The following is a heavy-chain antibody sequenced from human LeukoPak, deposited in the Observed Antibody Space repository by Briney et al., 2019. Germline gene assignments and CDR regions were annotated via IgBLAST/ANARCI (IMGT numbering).Heavy chain of an antibody. CDR2: IIPIFGTA. J-gene: IGHJ6*02. Sequence: ASVKVSCKASGGTFSSYAISWVRQAPGQGLEWMGGIIPIFGTANYAQKFQGRVTITADESTSTAYMELSSLRSEDTAVYYCVSVRHYGSGSTPAYGMGVWGQGTTVTVSS. D-gene: IGHD3-10*01. V-gene: IGHV1-69*01. CDR1: GGTFSSYA. CDR3: VSVRHYGSGSTPAYGMGV.